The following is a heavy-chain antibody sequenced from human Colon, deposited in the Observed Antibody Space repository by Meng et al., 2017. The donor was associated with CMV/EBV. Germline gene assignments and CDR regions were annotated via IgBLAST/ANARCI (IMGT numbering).Heavy chain of an antibody. CDR2: VSSSRDTI. CDR3: ARSYDFWSGRKWFDP. CDR1: GFSFSSYS. V-gene: IGHV3-48*04. D-gene: IGHD3/OR15-3a*01. J-gene: IGHJ5*02. Sequence: GGSLKISCAASGFSFSSYSFNWVRQAPGKGLEWISYVSSSRDTIYYADSVKGRFTVSRDNPKNSLFLQMNSLRAEDTAVYYCARSYDFWSGRKWFDPWGQGTLVTVSS.